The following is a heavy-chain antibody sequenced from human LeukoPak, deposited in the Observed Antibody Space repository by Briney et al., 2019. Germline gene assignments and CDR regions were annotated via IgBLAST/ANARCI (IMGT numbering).Heavy chain of an antibody. CDR1: GGSFSGYY. J-gene: IGHJ3*02. CDR2: INHSGST. Sequence: SETLSLTCAVYGGSFSGYYWSWIRQPPGKGLEWIGEINHSGSTNYNPSLKSRVTISVDTSKNQFSLKLSSVTAADTAVYYCAREADYYDSSGYRRGGAFDIWGQGTMVTVSS. CDR3: AREADYYDSSGYRRGGAFDI. D-gene: IGHD3-22*01. V-gene: IGHV4-34*01.